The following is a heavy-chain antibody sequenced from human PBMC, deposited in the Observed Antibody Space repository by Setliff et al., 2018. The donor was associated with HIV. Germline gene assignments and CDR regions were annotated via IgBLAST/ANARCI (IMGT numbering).Heavy chain of an antibody. CDR2: INPNSGGT. Sequence: GASVKVSCKASGYTFTGYYMHWVRQAPGQGLEWMGWINPNSGGTNYAQKIQGRVTMTRDTSISTAYMELSRLRSDDTAVYYCATLQQLTYYFDYWGQGTLVTVSS. J-gene: IGHJ4*02. D-gene: IGHD6-13*01. CDR3: ATLQQLTYYFDY. V-gene: IGHV1-2*02. CDR1: GYTFTGYY.